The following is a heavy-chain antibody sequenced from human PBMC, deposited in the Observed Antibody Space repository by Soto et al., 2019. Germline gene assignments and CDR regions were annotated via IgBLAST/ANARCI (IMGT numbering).Heavy chain of an antibody. V-gene: IGHV3-23*01. D-gene: IGHD2-2*01. J-gene: IGHJ3*02. Sequence: GGSLRLSCAASGFTFSSYAMSWVRQAPGKGLEWVSAISGSGGSTYYADSVKGRFTISRDNSKNTLYLQMNSLRAEDTAVYYCAKDRRRVVVPADAFDIWGQGTMVTVSS. CDR3: AKDRRRVVVPADAFDI. CDR2: ISGSGGST. CDR1: GFTFSSYA.